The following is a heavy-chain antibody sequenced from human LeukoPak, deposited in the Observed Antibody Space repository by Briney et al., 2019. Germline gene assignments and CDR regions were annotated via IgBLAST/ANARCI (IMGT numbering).Heavy chain of an antibody. CDR1: GYTFTSYY. D-gene: IGHD1-1*01. Sequence: GASVKVSCKASGYTFTSYYMHWMRQAPGQGLEWIGIINPSGGSTSYAQKFQGRVTMTRDTSTSTVYMELSSLRSEDTAVYYCARDLRYNWNHGAFDIWGQGTMVTVSS. J-gene: IGHJ3*02. CDR3: ARDLRYNWNHGAFDI. V-gene: IGHV1-46*03. CDR2: INPSGGST.